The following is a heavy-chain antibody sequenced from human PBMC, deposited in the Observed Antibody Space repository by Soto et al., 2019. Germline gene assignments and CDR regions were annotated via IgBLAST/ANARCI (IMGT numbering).Heavy chain of an antibody. CDR3: ARGASYRGVVSIITSWFDP. Sequence: QVQLQESGPGLVKPSQTLSLTCTVSGGSISSGGYYWSWIRQHPGKGLEWIGYIYYSGSTYYNPSLKSRVTISVDTSKNQFSLKLSSVTAADTAVYYCARGASYRGVVSIITSWFDPWGQGTLVTVSS. CDR2: IYYSGST. CDR1: GGSISSGGYY. J-gene: IGHJ5*02. V-gene: IGHV4-31*03. D-gene: IGHD3-3*01.